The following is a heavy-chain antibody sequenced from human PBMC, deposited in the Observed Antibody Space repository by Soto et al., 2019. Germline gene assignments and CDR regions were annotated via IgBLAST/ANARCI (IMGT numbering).Heavy chain of an antibody. CDR3: ARGQRFSDWFDP. D-gene: IGHD3-3*01. Sequence: SETLSLTCTVSGGSMSSYYWTWIRQPAGKGLEWIGRVYSSGGTHYNPSLKSRVTISLDTSKNQFSLRLLSVTDADAAVYYCARGQRFSDWFDPWGQGTLVTVSS. CDR1: GGSMSSYY. V-gene: IGHV4-4*07. CDR2: VYSSGGT. J-gene: IGHJ5*02.